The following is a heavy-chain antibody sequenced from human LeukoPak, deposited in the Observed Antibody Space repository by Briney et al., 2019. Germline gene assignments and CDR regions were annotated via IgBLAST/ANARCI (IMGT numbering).Heavy chain of an antibody. CDR2: ISGYNGDT. CDR3: ARDPSNTSGWKTWFDS. Sequence: ASVKVSCKASGFIFTKYGISWVRQAPGQGLEWVGWISGYNGDTNYAQKLQGSVSMTTDTSTSTAYMELRSLSSDDTAVYYCARDPSNTSGWKTWFDSWGQGTLVTVSS. CDR1: GFIFTKYG. V-gene: IGHV1-18*01. J-gene: IGHJ5*01. D-gene: IGHD6-19*01.